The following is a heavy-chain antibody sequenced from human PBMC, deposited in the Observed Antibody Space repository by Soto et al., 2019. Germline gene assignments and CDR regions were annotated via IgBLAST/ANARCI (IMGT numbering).Heavy chain of an antibody. D-gene: IGHD2-8*01. J-gene: IGHJ6*03. CDR2: INHSGST. CDR3: ARGMLYYYYYIDV. Sequence: QVQLQQWGAGLLKPSENLSLTCAVYGGSFSGYYWSWIRQPRGKGLEWIGEINHSGSTNYNPSLNSRVTIAVDTSKNQFALKLSSVTAADTAVYYCARGMLYYYYYIDVWGKGTTVTVSS. V-gene: IGHV4-34*01. CDR1: GGSFSGYY.